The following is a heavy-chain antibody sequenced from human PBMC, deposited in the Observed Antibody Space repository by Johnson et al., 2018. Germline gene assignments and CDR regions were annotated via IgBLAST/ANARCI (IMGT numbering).Heavy chain of an antibody. CDR2: ISTTGSTI. Sequence: VQLVESGGGLVQPGGSLRLSCVASGFTFSTYNMNWVRQAPGKGLEWVSYISTTGSTIYYADSVKGRFTISRDNAKNSLYLQRNRRRDEDKAVYDCARYDYGGNLDALDIWGQGTMVTVSS. CDR3: ARYDYGGNLDALDI. CDR1: GFTFSTYN. D-gene: IGHD4-23*01. V-gene: IGHV3-48*02. J-gene: IGHJ3*02.